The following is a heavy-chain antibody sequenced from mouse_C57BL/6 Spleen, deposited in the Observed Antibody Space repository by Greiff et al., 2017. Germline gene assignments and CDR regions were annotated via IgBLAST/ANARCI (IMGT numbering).Heavy chain of an antibody. CDR1: GYTFTDYY. D-gene: IGHD1-1*01. J-gene: IGHJ3*01. CDR2: INPNNGGT. V-gene: IGHV1-26*01. CDR3: ARSYYGSIPWFAY. Sequence: EVQLVESGPELVKPGASVKISCKASGYTFTDYYMNWVKQSHGKSLEWIRDINPNNGGTSYNQKFKGKGTLTVDKSYSTAYMALRSLTSDDSAVYYCARSYYGSIPWFAYWGQGTLVTVSA.